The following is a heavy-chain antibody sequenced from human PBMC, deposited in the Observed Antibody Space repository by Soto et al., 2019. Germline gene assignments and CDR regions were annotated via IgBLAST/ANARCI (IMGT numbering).Heavy chain of an antibody. CDR1: GYTFTRSG. CDR2: ISTYNGDT. CDR3: ARESVGPYYYYGMDV. Sequence: QVQLVQSGAEVKKPGASVKVSCKASGYTFTRSGISWVRQAPGQGLEWMGWISTYNGDTNYAQTFQGRVTMTTDTSTRTVHMEVRSLRSDDTDVYYCARESVGPYYYYGMDVWGQGTPVTVSS. D-gene: IGHD1-26*01. J-gene: IGHJ6*02. V-gene: IGHV1-18*01.